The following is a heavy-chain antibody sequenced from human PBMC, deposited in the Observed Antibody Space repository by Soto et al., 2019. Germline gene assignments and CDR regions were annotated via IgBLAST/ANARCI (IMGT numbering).Heavy chain of an antibody. Sequence: QVQLVQSGAEVKKPGASVKVSCKASGYTFTSYGISWVRQAPGQGLEWMGWIHAYNGNTNYAQKLQGRVTMTTDTSTSTAYRELKSLRSDETAVDDCARDRPTMDVWGQGTTVTVSS. CDR1: GYTFTSYG. CDR2: IHAYNGNT. CDR3: ARDRPTMDV. J-gene: IGHJ6*02. V-gene: IGHV1-18*01.